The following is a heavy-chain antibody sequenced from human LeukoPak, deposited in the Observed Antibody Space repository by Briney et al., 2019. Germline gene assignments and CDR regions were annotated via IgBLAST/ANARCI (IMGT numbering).Heavy chain of an antibody. CDR2: LWYDGSNK. CDR3: AKLRTVTPQSDAFDI. V-gene: IGHV3-33*06. J-gene: IGHJ3*02. D-gene: IGHD4-17*01. CDR1: GFTFSSYG. Sequence: GGSLRLSCAASGFTFSSYGMHWVRQAPGKGLEWVAVLWYDGSNKYYADSVKGRFTISRDNSKNTLYLQMNSLRAEDTAVYYCAKLRTVTPQSDAFDIWGQGTMVTVSS.